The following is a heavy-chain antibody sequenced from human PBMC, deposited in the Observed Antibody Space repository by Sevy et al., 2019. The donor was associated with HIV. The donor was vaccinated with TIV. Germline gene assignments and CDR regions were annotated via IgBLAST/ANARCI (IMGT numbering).Heavy chain of an antibody. CDR1: GFTFSSYS. J-gene: IGHJ4*02. V-gene: IGHV3-21*01. Sequence: GGSLRLSCAASGFTFSSYSMNWVRQAPGKGLEWVSSISSSSSYIYYADSVKGRFTSSRDNAKNSLYLQMNSLRAEDTAVYYCARTRDGYNTGFDYWGQGPLVTVSS. CDR3: ARTRDGYNTGFDY. CDR2: ISSSSSYI. D-gene: IGHD5-12*01.